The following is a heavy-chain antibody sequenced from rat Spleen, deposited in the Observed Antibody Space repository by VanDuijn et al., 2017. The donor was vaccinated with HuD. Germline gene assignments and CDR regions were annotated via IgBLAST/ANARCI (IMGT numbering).Heavy chain of an antibody. J-gene: IGHJ2*01. D-gene: IGHD1-2*01. CDR3: ATDYSS. Sequence: EVQLVESDGGLVQPGRSLKLSCAASGFTFSDYYMAWVRQAPTKGLEWVASISSSGGSTYYRDSVKGRFTISRDNAKSTLYLQMASLRSEDTATYYCATDYSSWGQGVMVTVSS. CDR1: GFTFSDYY. V-gene: IGHV5-27*01. CDR2: ISSSGGST.